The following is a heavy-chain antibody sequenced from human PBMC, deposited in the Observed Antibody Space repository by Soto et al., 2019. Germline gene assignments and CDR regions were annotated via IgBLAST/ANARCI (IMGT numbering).Heavy chain of an antibody. CDR1: GFSFSDYA. CDR3: ESNRGYGGNYVFDF. J-gene: IGHJ4*02. D-gene: IGHD4-4*01. CDR2: VTGGGSST. V-gene: IGHV3-23*01. Sequence: GSLRLSCADSGFSFSDYAMTWIRSAPAHGLEWVSAVTGGGSSTFYEDSVKGRFTVSRDNSKNTVFLQMNTLRAEDTATYHFESNRGYGGNYVFDFWGLGPLVTVSS.